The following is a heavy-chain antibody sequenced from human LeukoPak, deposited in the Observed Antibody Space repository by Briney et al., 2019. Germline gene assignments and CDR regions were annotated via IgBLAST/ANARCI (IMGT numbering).Heavy chain of an antibody. CDR2: IYYSGST. J-gene: IGHJ6*02. D-gene: IGHD3-22*01. V-gene: IGHV4-31*03. Sequence: PSETLSLTCTVSGGSIRNGGYYWSWIRQHPGKGPEWIGYIYYSGSTFYNPSLKSRLTISVDTSKNQFSLKLSSVTAADTAVYYCARGLLYDSYYDYYGMDVWGQGTTVTVSS. CDR3: ARGLLYDSYYDYYGMDV. CDR1: GGSIRNGGYY.